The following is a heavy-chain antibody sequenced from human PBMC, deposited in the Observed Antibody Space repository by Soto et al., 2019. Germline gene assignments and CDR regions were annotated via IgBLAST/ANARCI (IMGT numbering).Heavy chain of an antibody. CDR3: ARKVVPAANYYYGMDV. D-gene: IGHD2-2*01. Sequence: SVKVSCKASGGTFSSYAISWVRQAPGQGLEWMGGIIPIFGTANYAQKFQGRVTITADESTSTAYMELSSLRSEDTAVYYCARKVVPAANYYYGMDVWGQRTTVTVSS. CDR1: GGTFSSYA. V-gene: IGHV1-69*13. CDR2: IIPIFGTA. J-gene: IGHJ6*02.